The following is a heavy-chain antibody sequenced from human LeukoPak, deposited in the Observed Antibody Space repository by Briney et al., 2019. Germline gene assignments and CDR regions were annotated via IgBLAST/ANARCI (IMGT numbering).Heavy chain of an antibody. CDR2: IYTSGST. J-gene: IGHJ3*02. D-gene: IGHD2-15*01. CDR3: AREGGWFLSTFDI. Sequence: SETLSLTCTVSGGSISSYYWSWLRQPAGKGLEWIGRIYTSGSTNYNPSLKSRVIMSVDTSKNQFSLKLSSVTAADTAVYYCAREGGWFLSTFDIWGQGTMVTVSS. CDR1: GGSISSYY. V-gene: IGHV4-4*07.